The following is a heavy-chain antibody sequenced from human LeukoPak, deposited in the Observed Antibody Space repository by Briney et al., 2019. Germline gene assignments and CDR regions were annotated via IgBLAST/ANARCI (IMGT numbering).Heavy chain of an antibody. CDR1: GYSFTSYW. Sequence: GESLKISCKGSGYSFTSYWIGWVRQMPGKGLEWMGIIYPGDSDTRSSPSFQGQVTISADKSISTAYLQWSSLKASATAMYYCARRRALDAFDIWGQGTMVTVSS. V-gene: IGHV5-51*01. J-gene: IGHJ3*02. CDR3: ARRRALDAFDI. CDR2: IYPGDSDT.